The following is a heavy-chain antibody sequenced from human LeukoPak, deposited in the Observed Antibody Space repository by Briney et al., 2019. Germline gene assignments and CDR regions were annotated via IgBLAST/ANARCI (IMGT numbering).Heavy chain of an antibody. D-gene: IGHD1-26*01. CDR1: GGSISSSSYY. Sequence: SETLSLTCTVSGGSISSSSYYWGWIRQPPGKGLEWIGSIYYSGSTYYNPSLKSRVTISIDMSKNQFAQNLSSVTAADTAVYYCASWGATWYNWFDPRGQGTLVTVSS. J-gene: IGHJ5*02. CDR3: ASWGATWYNWFDP. V-gene: IGHV4-39*06. CDR2: IYYSGST.